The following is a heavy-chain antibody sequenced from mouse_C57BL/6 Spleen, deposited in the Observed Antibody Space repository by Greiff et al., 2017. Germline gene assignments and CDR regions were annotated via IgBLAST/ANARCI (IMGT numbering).Heavy chain of an antibody. V-gene: IGHV1-64*01. CDR2: IHPNSGST. D-gene: IGHD2-3*01. J-gene: IGHJ2*01. CDR1: GYTFTSYW. Sequence: QVQLQQPGAELVKPGASVKLSCKASGYTFTSYWMHWVKQRPGQGLEWIGMIHPNSGSTNYNEKFKSKATLTVDKSSSTAYMQLSSLTSEDSAVYYCARSGGYDGYYDFDYWGQGTTLTVSS. CDR3: ARSGGYDGYYDFDY.